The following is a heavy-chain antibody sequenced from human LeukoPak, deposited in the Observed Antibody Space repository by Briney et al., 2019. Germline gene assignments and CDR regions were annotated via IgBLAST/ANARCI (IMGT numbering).Heavy chain of an antibody. CDR2: IRSIASGGTT. D-gene: IGHD3-3*01. CDR3: TRDEELYYDFWSGYYGAPVDYFDY. J-gene: IGHJ4*02. Sequence: GGSLRLSCTAYGFTFGDYAMSWVRQAPGKGLEWVGFIRSIASGGTTEYAASVKGRFAISRDDSKSIAYLQMNSLKTEDTAVYYCTRDEELYYDFWSGYYGAPVDYFDYWGQGTLVTVSS. CDR1: GFTFGDYA. V-gene: IGHV3-49*04.